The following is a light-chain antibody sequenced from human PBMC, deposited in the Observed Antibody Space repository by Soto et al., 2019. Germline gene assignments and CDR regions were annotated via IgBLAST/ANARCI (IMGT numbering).Light chain of an antibody. CDR3: QQYGSSPRT. V-gene: IGKV3-20*01. CDR1: QSVSSSY. CDR2: GAS. Sequence: EIGWTQSPGTLSLSPGERATLSCRASQSVSSSYLAWYQQKPGQAPRLLIYGASSRATGIPDRFSGSGSGTDFTLTISRLEPEDFAVYYCQQYGSSPRTFGQGTRLEIK. J-gene: IGKJ5*01.